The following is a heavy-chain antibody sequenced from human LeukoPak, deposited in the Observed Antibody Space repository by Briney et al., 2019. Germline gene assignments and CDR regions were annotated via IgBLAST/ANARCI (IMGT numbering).Heavy chain of an antibody. CDR1: GGTFSSYA. V-gene: IGHV1-69*05. CDR3: ARGRERHTGGYNWFDP. Sequence: ASVKVSCKASGGTFSSYAISWVRQAPGQGLEWMGGIIPIFGTANYAQKFQGRVTITTDESTSTAYMELSSLRSEDTAVYYCARGRERHTGGYNWFDPWGQGTLVTVSS. J-gene: IGHJ5*02. CDR2: IIPIFGTA. D-gene: IGHD1-14*01.